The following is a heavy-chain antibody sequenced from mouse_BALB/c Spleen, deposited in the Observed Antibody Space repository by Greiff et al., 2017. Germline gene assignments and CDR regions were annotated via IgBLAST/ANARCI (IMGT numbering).Heavy chain of an antibody. V-gene: IGHV5-4*02. CDR1: GFTFSDYY. CDR3: ARSSYYGSSYAWFAY. J-gene: IGHJ3*01. D-gene: IGHD1-1*01. Sequence: EVQLVESGGGLVKPGGSLKLSCAASGFTFSDYYMYWVRQTPEKRLEWVATISDGGSYTYYPDSVKGRFTISRDNAKNNLYLQMSSLKSEDTAMYYCARSSYYGSSYAWFAYWGQGTLVTVSA. CDR2: ISDGGSYT.